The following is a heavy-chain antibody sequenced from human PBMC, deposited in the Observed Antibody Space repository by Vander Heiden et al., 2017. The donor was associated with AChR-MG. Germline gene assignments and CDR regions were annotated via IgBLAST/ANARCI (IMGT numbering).Heavy chain of an antibody. CDR2: IDPHTGGA. CDR1: GYTFTTHY. CDR3: ARDVGRFNGMDV. Sequence: QVQLVQSGTELKKPGDSVTVSCKPSGYTFTTHYIYWVRQVHGEGLEWMGWIDPHTGGAIYAQNFEAWVTLTRDTSIKTTYMELTKVRSADSAVYFCARDVGRFNGMDVWGQGTTIIVSS. V-gene: IGHV1-2*04. J-gene: IGHJ6*02.